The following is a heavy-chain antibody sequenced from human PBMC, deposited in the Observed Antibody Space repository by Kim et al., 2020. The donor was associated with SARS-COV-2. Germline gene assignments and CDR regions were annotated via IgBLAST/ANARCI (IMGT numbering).Heavy chain of an antibody. Sequence: YPADSDTRYSPSFQGQVTISADKSISTAYLQWSSLKASDTAMYYCARSGDYWGQGNLVTVSS. J-gene: IGHJ4*02. CDR2: YPADSDT. CDR3: ARSGDY. V-gene: IGHV5-51*01. D-gene: IGHD2-15*01.